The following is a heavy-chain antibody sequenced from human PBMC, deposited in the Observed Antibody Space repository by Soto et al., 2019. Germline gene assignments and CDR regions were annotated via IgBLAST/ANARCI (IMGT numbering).Heavy chain of an antibody. V-gene: IGHV4-31*03. D-gene: IGHD2-15*01. J-gene: IGHJ4*02. Sequence: SETLSLTCTVSGGSISSGGYYWSWIRQHPGKGLEWIGYIYYSGSTYYNPSLKSRVTISVDTPKNQFSLKLSSVTAADTAVYYCARQLGYCSGGSCQRQGVGKYYFAYRAKGTPVPGSS. CDR3: ARQLGYCSGGSCQRQGVGKYYFAY. CDR1: GGSISSGGYY. CDR2: IYYSGST.